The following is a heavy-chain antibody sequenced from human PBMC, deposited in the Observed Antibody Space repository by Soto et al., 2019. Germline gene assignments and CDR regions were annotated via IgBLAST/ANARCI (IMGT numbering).Heavy chain of an antibody. V-gene: IGHV4-59*01. CDR1: GGSISSYY. D-gene: IGHD6-6*01. CDR2: IYYSGST. Sequence: SLTCTVSGGSISSYYWSWIRQPPGKGLEWIGYIYYSGSTNYNPSLKSRVTISVDTSKNQFSLKLSSVTAADTAVYYCAREGAARPMDYYYGMDVWGQGTTVTVSS. J-gene: IGHJ6*02. CDR3: AREGAARPMDYYYGMDV.